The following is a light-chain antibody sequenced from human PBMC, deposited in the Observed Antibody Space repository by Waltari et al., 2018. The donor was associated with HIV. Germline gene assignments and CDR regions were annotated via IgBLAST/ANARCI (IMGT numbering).Light chain of an antibody. J-gene: IGLJ3*02. CDR2: STN. CDR1: SGPVAPRSY. V-gene: IGLV8-61*01. Sequence: QTVVTQEPSLPVSPGGTVTPTCGLSSGPVAPRSYPTGYRQTPGQAPRTLIYSTNTRSSGVPDRFSGSILGNKAALTITGAQADDESDYYCVLYMGSGSCMFGGGTKLTVL. CDR3: VLYMGSGSCM.